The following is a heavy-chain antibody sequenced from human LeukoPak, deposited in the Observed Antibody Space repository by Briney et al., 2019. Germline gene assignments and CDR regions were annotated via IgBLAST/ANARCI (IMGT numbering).Heavy chain of an antibody. Sequence: PSETLSLTCTVSGYSISSGYYWGWIRQPPGKGLEGIGSIYHSGSTYYNPSLKSRVTISVDTSKNQFSLKLSSVTAADTAVYYCARSADYGDYPDAFDIGGQGTMVTVSA. CDR2: IYHSGST. V-gene: IGHV4-38-2*02. D-gene: IGHD4-17*01. CDR1: GYSISSGYY. J-gene: IGHJ3*02. CDR3: ARSADYGDYPDAFDI.